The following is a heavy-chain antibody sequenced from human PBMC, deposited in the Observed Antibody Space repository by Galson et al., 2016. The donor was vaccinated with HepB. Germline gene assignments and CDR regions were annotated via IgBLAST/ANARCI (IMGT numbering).Heavy chain of an antibody. V-gene: IGHV3-11*01. Sequence: SLRLSCAASGFTFSDYYMSWIRQAPGKGLEWVSYISSSGSTIYYADSVKGRFTIPRDNAKNSLYLQMNSLRAEDTAVYYCARSVVATIYYYDSSGYAGLVYWGQGTLVTVSS. CDR2: ISSSGSTI. CDR3: ARSVVATIYYYDSSGYAGLVY. J-gene: IGHJ4*02. CDR1: GFTFSDYY. D-gene: IGHD3-22*01.